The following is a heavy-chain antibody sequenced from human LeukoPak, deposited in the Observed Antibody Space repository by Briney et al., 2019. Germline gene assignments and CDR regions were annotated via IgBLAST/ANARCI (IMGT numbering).Heavy chain of an antibody. CDR1: GFSFSTYW. J-gene: IGHJ6*03. D-gene: IGHD3-16*02. CDR3: ARRSYRGVIGLYYYYYMDV. V-gene: IGHV3-7*01. CDR2: IKEDGSEK. Sequence: PGGSLRLSCVASGFSFSTYWMSWVRQAPGKGLEWVANIKEDGSEKYYVDSVKGRFTMSRDNAKNSVYLQMNRLRVEDTAVYYCARRSYRGVIGLYYYYYMDVWGEGTPVTVSS.